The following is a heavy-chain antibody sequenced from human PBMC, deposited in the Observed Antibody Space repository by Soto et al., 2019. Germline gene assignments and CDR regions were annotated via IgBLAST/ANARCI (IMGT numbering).Heavy chain of an antibody. CDR3: ALATISRSGRY. D-gene: IGHD5-12*01. CDR1: GGSFSGYY. CDR2: INHSGST. V-gene: IGHV4-34*01. J-gene: IGHJ4*02. Sequence: TSETLSLTCAVYGGSFSGYYWSWIRQPPGKGLEWIGEINHSGSTNYNPSLKSRVTISVDTSKNQFSLKLSSVTAADTAVYYCALATISRSGRYWGQGTLVTVSS.